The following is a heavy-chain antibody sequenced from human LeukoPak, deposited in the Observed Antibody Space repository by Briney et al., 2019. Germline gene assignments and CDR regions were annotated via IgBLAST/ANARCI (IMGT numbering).Heavy chain of an antibody. V-gene: IGHV3-48*04. J-gene: IGHJ4*02. CDR2: ISSSSSTI. D-gene: IGHD6-19*01. CDR3: ARISGWYCDY. Sequence: GGSLRLSCAASGFTFSSYSMNWVRQAPGKGLGWISYISSSSSTIYYADSVKGRFTISRDNAKNSLYLQMNSLRAEDTAVYYCARISGWYCDYWGQGTLVTVSS. CDR1: GFTFSSYS.